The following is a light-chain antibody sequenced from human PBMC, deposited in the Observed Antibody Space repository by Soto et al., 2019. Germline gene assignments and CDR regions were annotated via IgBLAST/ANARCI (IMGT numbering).Light chain of an antibody. V-gene: IGKV3-20*01. J-gene: IGKJ1*01. CDR1: QSVRSSY. Sequence: GLAQSPDALSFSPGESATLSCRASQSVRSSYLAWYQQTPGQTPRLLIYAASSRATGIPDRFSGSGSGTDFSLTISRMEAEDFAVYYCQQYGSPPRTFGQGTKVDI. CDR3: QQYGSPPRT. CDR2: AAS.